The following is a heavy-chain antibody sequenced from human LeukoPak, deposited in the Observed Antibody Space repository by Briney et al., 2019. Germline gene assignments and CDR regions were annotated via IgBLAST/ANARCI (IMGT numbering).Heavy chain of an antibody. J-gene: IGHJ6*03. CDR1: GGSISSYY. V-gene: IGHV4-59*12. Sequence: SETLSLTCTVSGGSISSYYWSWIRQPPGKGLEWIGYIYHSGSTYYNPSLKSRVTISVDTSKNQFSLKLSSVTAADTAVYYCARGITIFGVVSYMDVWGKGTTVTVSS. CDR3: ARGITIFGVVSYMDV. D-gene: IGHD3-3*01. CDR2: IYHSGST.